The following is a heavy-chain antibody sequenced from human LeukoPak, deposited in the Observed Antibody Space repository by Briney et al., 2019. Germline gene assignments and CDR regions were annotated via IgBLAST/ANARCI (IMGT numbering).Heavy chain of an antibody. D-gene: IGHD3-10*01. CDR3: ARSHYYGGMDY. CDR1: GFTLSSNY. CDR2: IYSGGST. V-gene: IGHV3-66*01. J-gene: IGHJ4*02. Sequence: GGSLRLSCAASGFTLSSNYMGWVRQAPGKGMEWVSVIYSGGSTYYADSVKGRFTISRDNSKNTLYLQMNSLRAEDTAVYYCARSHYYGGMDYWGQGTLVTVSS.